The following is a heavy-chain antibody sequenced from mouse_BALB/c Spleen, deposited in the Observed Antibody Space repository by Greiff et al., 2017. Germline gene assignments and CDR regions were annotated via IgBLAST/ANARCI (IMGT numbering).Heavy chain of an antibody. D-gene: IGHD1-2*01. Sequence: EVQLQQSGPELVKPGASVKISCKTSGYTFTDYTMHWVKQSQGKSLEWIGGINPNNGGTSYNQKFKGKATLTVNKSSSTAYMQLRSLTSEYSAVYYCASDCDHYFYAMDYWGQGTSVTVSS. CDR1: GYTFTDYT. J-gene: IGHJ4*01. CDR3: ASDCDHYFYAMDY. V-gene: IGHV1-22*01. CDR2: INPNNGGT.